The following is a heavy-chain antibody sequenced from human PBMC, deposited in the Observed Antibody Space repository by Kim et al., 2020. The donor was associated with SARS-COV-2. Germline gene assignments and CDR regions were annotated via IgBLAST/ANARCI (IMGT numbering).Heavy chain of an antibody. J-gene: IGHJ4*02. V-gene: IGHV5-10-1*01. CDR2: IDPSDSYT. CDR1: GSSFTSYW. Sequence: GESLKISCQGSGSSFTSYWISWVRQMPGKGLEWMGRIDPSDSYTNYSPSFQGHVTISADKSISTAYLQWSSLKASDTAMYYCARHAGWLANDYYFDYWGQGTLVTVSS. CDR3: ARHAGWLANDYYFDY. D-gene: IGHD1-1*01.